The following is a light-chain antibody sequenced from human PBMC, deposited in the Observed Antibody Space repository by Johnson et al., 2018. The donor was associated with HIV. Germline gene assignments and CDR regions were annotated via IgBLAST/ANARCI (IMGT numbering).Light chain of an antibody. Sequence: QSVLTQPPSVSAAPGQKVTISCSGSSSNIGNNYVSWYQQLPGTAPKLLIYDNNKRPSGIPDRFSGSKSGTSATLGITGLQTGDEADYYCGTWDSSLSASYVFGTGTKDTVL. J-gene: IGLJ1*01. CDR2: DNN. CDR3: GTWDSSLSASYV. CDR1: SSNIGNNY. V-gene: IGLV1-51*01.